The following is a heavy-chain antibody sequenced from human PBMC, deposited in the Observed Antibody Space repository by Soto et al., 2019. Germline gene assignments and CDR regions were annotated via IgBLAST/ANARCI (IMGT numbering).Heavy chain of an antibody. Sequence: PSETLSLTCAVSGGSISSSNWWSWVRQPPGKGLEWIGEIYHSGSTNYNPSLKSRVTISVDKSKNQFSLKLSSVTAADTAVYYCARVYCSGGSCYKDFDYWGQGTLVTVSS. CDR2: IYHSGST. CDR3: ARVYCSGGSCYKDFDY. V-gene: IGHV4-4*02. D-gene: IGHD2-15*01. CDR1: GGSISSSNW. J-gene: IGHJ4*02.